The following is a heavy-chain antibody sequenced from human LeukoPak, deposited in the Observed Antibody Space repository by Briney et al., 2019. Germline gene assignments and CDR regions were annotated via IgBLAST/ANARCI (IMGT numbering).Heavy chain of an antibody. D-gene: IGHD6-13*01. CDR1: GFTFSSYR. CDR3: ARVGTSSWYV. CDR2: MDEDGGDI. V-gene: IGHV3-7*01. J-gene: IGHJ4*02. Sequence: GGSLRLSCAASGFTFSSYRMTWVRQAPGKGLEWVASMDEDGGDIYYVDSVKGQFTISSDNAKKSLYLQMNSLRAEDTAVYYCARVGTSSWYVWGQGNLVTVSS.